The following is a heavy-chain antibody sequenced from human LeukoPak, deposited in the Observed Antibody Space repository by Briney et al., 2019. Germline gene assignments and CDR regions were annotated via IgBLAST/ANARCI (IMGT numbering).Heavy chain of an antibody. CDR1: GFTFTTYP. CDR2: ISGSGGTT. D-gene: IGHD6-19*01. Sequence: GGSLRLSCAASGFTFTTYPMNWVRQAPGKGLEWVSAISGSGGTTKYADAVKGRFTISRDNSKNTVSLQMNSLRDEDTAVYYCAKDVQLGWPISYFDTWGQGTLVSVS. CDR3: AKDVQLGWPISYFDT. J-gene: IGHJ4*02. V-gene: IGHV3-23*01.